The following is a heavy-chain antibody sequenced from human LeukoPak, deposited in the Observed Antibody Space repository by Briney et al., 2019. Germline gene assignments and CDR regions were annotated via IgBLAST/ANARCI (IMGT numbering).Heavy chain of an antibody. J-gene: IGHJ5*02. V-gene: IGHV4-4*07. Sequence: SETLSLTCTGSGVSISSYYWSWIRQPAGKGLEWIGRIYTSGSTNYNPSLKSRVTMSVDTSKNQFSLKLSSVTAADTAVYYCARDSGTTGEVKFDPWGQGSLVTVSS. D-gene: IGHD3-10*01. CDR3: ARDSGTTGEVKFDP. CDR1: GVSISSYY. CDR2: IYTSGST.